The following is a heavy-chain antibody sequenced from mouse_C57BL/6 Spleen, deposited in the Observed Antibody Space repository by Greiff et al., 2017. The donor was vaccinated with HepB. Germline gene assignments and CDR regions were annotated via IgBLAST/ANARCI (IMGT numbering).Heavy chain of an antibody. Sequence: DVKLQESGAELVRPGASVKLSCTASGFNIKDYYMHWVKQRPEQGLEWIGRIDPEDGDTEYAPKFQGKATMTADTSSNTAYLQLSSLTSEDTAVYYCTTLYYGSSSYFDYWGQGTTLTVSS. J-gene: IGHJ2*01. CDR2: IDPEDGDT. V-gene: IGHV14-1*01. D-gene: IGHD1-1*01. CDR3: TTLYYGSSSYFDY. CDR1: GFNIKDYY.